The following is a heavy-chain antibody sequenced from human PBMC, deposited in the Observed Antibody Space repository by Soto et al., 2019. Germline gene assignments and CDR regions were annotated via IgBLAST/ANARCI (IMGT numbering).Heavy chain of an antibody. CDR2: ISYDGTNK. Sequence: VGSLRLSCAASGFSFSSSPMHWVRQAPGKGPEWVALISYDGTNKFYADSVKGRFTISRDNSKSTLYLQVESLRPEDAAVYYCARDPKTSGGQHWAFNYFDSWGQGTLVTVSS. CDR3: ARDPKTSGGQHWAFNYFDS. D-gene: IGHD7-27*01. J-gene: IGHJ4*02. CDR1: GFSFSSSP. V-gene: IGHV3-30-3*01.